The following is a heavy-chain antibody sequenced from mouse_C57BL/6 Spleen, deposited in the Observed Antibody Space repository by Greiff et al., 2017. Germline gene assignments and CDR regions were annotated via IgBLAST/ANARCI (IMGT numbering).Heavy chain of an antibody. D-gene: IGHD2-4*01. CDR2: ISDGGSYT. J-gene: IGHJ2*01. V-gene: IGHV5-4*01. CDR3: ARNSIYYDYDGGDFDY. CDR1: GFTFSSYA. Sequence: EVQGVESGGGLVKPGGSLKLSCAASGFTFSSYAMSWVRQTPEKRLEWVATISDGGSYTYYPDNVKGRFTISRDNAKNNLYLQMSHLKSEDTAMYYCARNSIYYDYDGGDFDYWGQGTTLTVSS.